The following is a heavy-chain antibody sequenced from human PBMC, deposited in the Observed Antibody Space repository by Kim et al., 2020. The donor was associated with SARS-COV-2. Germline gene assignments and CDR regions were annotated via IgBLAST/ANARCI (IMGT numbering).Heavy chain of an antibody. CDR3: AKWRRNQAEFDY. D-gene: IGHD1-1*01. Sequence: TDSRETVKGRCASARDNAKNSLYLQMNNLRDEATAVYYCAKWRRNQAEFDYWGQGTLVTVTS. V-gene: IGHV3-11*01. CDR2: T. J-gene: IGHJ4*02.